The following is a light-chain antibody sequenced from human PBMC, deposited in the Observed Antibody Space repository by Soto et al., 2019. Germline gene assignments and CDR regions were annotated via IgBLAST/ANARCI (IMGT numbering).Light chain of an antibody. Sequence: QSVLTQPRSVSGSPGQSVTISCTGTSSDVGGYHSVSWYQQYPDRAPKFIIYDVSKRPSGVSNRFSGSKSGNTASLTISGLQAEDEADYYCTSCRSSSTVVFGGGTQLTVL. J-gene: IGLJ2*01. V-gene: IGLV2-11*01. CDR3: TSCRSSSTVV. CDR1: SSDVGGYHS. CDR2: DVS.